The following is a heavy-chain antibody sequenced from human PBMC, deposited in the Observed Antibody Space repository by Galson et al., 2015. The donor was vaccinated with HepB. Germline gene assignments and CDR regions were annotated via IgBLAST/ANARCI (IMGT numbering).Heavy chain of an antibody. CDR1: GFTFSDYY. V-gene: IGHV3-11*06. Sequence: SLRLSCAASGFTFSDYYMSWIRQAPGKGLEWVSYISSSSSYTNYADSVKGRFTISRDNAKNSLYLQMNSLRAEDTAVYYCARSGRFGELSFDYWGQGTLVTVSS. J-gene: IGHJ4*02. CDR3: ARSGRFGELSFDY. D-gene: IGHD3-10*01. CDR2: ISSSSSYT.